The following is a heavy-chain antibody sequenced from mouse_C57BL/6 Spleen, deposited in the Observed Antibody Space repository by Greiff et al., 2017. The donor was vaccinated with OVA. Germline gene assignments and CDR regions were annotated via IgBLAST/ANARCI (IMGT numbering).Heavy chain of an antibody. D-gene: IGHD3-2*02. J-gene: IGHJ4*01. CDR1: GFNIKDDY. Sequence: EVKLVESGAELVRPGASVKLSCTASGFNIKDDYMHWVKQRPEQGLEWIGWIDPENGDTEYASKFQGKATITADTSSNTAYLQLSSLTSEDTAVYYCTRQLRLPYAMDYWGQGTSVTVSS. CDR2: IDPENGDT. V-gene: IGHV14-4*01. CDR3: TRQLRLPYAMDY.